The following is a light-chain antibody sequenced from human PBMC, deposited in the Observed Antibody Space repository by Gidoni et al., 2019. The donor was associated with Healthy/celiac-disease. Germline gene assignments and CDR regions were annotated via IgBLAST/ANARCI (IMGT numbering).Light chain of an antibody. Sequence: IVLTDSSGTLSLSPGERATISCSASQSVSSSYFAWYQQKPGQSPRLLIYGASTNANGIPDRFSGSVYVTDFTFTTSRLAAEDFAVHYCQQYGRSPVTFGGGTKVEIK. J-gene: IGKJ4*01. CDR1: QSVSSSY. CDR2: GAS. V-gene: IGKV3-20*01. CDR3: QQYGRSPVT.